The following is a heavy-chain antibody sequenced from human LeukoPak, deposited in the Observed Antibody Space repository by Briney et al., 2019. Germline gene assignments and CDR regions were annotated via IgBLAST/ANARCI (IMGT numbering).Heavy chain of an antibody. CDR1: GGTFSSHA. CDR3: ARVFGVVPAARFDP. Sequence: SVKVSCKASGGTFSSHAISWVRQAPGQGLEWMGGIIPIFGTANYAQKFQGRVTITADKSTSTAYMEMSSLRFEDTAVYYCARVFGVVPAARFDPWGQGTLVTVSS. V-gene: IGHV1-69*06. D-gene: IGHD2-2*01. CDR2: IIPIFGTA. J-gene: IGHJ5*02.